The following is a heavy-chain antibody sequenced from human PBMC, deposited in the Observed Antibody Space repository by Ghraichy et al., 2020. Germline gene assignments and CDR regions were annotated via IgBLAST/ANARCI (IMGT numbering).Heavy chain of an antibody. CDR1: GYTFTSYA. D-gene: IGHD6-19*01. CDR3: ARGRGWLEYFQH. V-gene: IGHV1-3*01. CDR2: INAGNGNT. J-gene: IGHJ1*01. Sequence: ASVKVSCKASGYTFTSYAMHWVRQAPGQRLEWMGWINAGNGNTKYSQKFQGRVTITRDTSASTAYMELSSLRSEDTAVYYCARGRGWLEYFQHWGQGTLVTVSS.